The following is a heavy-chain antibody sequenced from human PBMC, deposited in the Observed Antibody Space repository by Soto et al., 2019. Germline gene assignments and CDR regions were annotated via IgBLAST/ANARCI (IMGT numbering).Heavy chain of an antibody. CDR2: ISAYNGNT. CDR1: GYIFTSYD. Sequence: APVKVSCKAAGYIFTSYDVSWLRQPTGQGLEWMGWISAYNGNTNYAQKLQGRVTMTTDTSTSTAYMELRSLRSDDTAVYYCARVQWLDDDAFDIWGQGTMVTVSS. V-gene: IGHV1-18*01. D-gene: IGHD6-19*01. J-gene: IGHJ3*02. CDR3: ARVQWLDDDAFDI.